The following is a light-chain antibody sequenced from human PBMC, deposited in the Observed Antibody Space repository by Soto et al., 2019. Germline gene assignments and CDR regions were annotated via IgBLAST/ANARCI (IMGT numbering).Light chain of an antibody. CDR3: QQYDNHSFS. CDR2: DAS. V-gene: IGKV1-33*01. J-gene: IGKJ4*01. Sequence: DIQMSQSPSSLSASVGDRVTITCQASQDISNYLNWYQHKPGKPPKLLIYDASNLETGVPSRFSGSKSGTACTFTITSLQPEDIATYYCQQYDNHSFSFGGGTKVEIK. CDR1: QDISNY.